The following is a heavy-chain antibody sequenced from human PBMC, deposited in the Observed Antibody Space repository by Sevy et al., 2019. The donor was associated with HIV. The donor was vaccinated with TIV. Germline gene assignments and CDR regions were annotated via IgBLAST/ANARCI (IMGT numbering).Heavy chain of an antibody. J-gene: IGHJ4*02. CDR1: GSTFISYV. D-gene: IGHD3-22*01. CDR2: LSASGGST. V-gene: IGHV3-23*01. Sequence: GGSLRLSCAASGSTFISYVMTWVRRAPGKGLEWVSSLSASGGSTYYADSVKGRFIISRDNSKNTVDLQMNSLRAGDTAAYYCAKEDSGGYLYWGQGTLVTVSS. CDR3: AKEDSGGYLY.